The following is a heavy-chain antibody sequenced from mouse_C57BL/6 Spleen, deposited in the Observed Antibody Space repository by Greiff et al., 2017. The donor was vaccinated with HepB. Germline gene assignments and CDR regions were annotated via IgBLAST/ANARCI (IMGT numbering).Heavy chain of an antibody. D-gene: IGHD2-4*01. J-gene: IGHJ2*01. CDR2: IYPGDGDT. CDR3: ARDYYDYDRDYFDY. V-gene: IGHV14-3*01. Sequence: VQLQQSVAELVRPGASVKLSCTASGFNIKNTYMHWVKQRPEQGLEWIGRIYPGDGDTNYNGKFKGKATLTADKSSSTAYMQLSSLTSEDSAVYFCARDYYDYDRDYFDYWGQGTTLTVSS. CDR1: GFNIKNTY.